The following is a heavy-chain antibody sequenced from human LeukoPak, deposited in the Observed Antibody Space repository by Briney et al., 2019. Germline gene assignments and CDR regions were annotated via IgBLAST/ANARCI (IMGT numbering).Heavy chain of an antibody. CDR3: ARDRVLYCSSTSCYLAY. D-gene: IGHD2-2*01. CDR2: INPSGGGT. CDR1: GYTFTSYY. J-gene: IGHJ4*02. V-gene: IGHV1-46*01. Sequence: ASVKVSCKASGYTFTSYYMHWVRQAPGQGLEWMGIINPSGGGTSYAQKFQGRVTMTRDTSTSTAYMELRSLRSDDTAVYYCARDRVLYCSSTSCYLAYWGQGTLVTVSS.